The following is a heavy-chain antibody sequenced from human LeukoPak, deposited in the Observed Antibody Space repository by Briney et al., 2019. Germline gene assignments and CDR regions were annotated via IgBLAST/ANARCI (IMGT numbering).Heavy chain of an antibody. CDR3: ARDYYYDSSGYFGY. CDR1: GFTFSDYY. CDR2: ISSSGSTI. V-gene: IGHV3-11*01. J-gene: IGHJ4*02. D-gene: IGHD3-22*01. Sequence: GGSLRLSCAASGFTFSDYYMSWIRQAPGKGLEWVSYISSSGSTIYYADSVKGRFTISRDNAKNSLYLQMNSLSAEDTAVYYCARDYYYDSSGYFGYWGQGTLVTVSS.